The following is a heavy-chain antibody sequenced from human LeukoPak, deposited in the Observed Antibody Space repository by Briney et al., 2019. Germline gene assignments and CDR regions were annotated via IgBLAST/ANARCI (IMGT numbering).Heavy chain of an antibody. J-gene: IGHJ4*02. CDR3: ARVGNDFWSGSGNYFDY. V-gene: IGHV1-18*01. D-gene: IGHD3-3*01. Sequence: ASVKVACKASGYTFTSYGISWVRQAPGQGLEWMGWISAYNGNTNYAQKLQGRVTMTTDTSTSTAYMELRSLRSDDTAVYYCARVGNDFWSGSGNYFDYWGQGTLVTVSS. CDR2: ISAYNGNT. CDR1: GYTFTSYG.